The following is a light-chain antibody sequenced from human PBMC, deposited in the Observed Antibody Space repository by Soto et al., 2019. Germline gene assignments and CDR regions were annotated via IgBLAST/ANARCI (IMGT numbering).Light chain of an antibody. V-gene: IGKV3-20*01. J-gene: IGKJ4*01. CDR2: GAY. Sequence: EIVLTQSPGTVSLSPGERATLSCRASQSVTNSYLAWYQQKAGQAPRLLIYGAYHRATGIPDRFSGSGSGTDFTLTISRLEPEDFAVYYCQQYDISPLTFGGGTKVDIK. CDR1: QSVTNSY. CDR3: QQYDISPLT.